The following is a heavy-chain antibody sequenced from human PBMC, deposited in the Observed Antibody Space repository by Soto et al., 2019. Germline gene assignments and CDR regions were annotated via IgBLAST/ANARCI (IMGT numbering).Heavy chain of an antibody. Sequence: QVQLVESGGGVVQPGTSLRLSCAASGLIFSGHGMHWVRQAPGKGLQWVAVIRYDGSNIYYADSVKGRFTISRDNSQNTLYLQMNSLRAEDTAGYYCARVGVGATTFFGYFDYWGQGALVTVSS. D-gene: IGHD1-26*01. CDR3: ARVGVGATTFFGYFDY. CDR2: IRYDGSNI. CDR1: GLIFSGHG. V-gene: IGHV3-33*01. J-gene: IGHJ4*02.